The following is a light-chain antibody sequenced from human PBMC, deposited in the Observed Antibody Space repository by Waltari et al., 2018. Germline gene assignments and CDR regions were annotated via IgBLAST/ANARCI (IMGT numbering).Light chain of an antibody. CDR3: ATWDNSLEGWL. CDR1: SNT. CDR2: SDD. Sequence: QSVLTQPPSPSGTPGQSLSISCSSTSNTVNCFQQVPVAAPKLLIFSDDQRPSGVPARFSGSRSCTSASLAISGLHSEDEADYYCATWDNSLEGWLFGGGTKVTV. V-gene: IGLV1-44*01. J-gene: IGLJ2*01.